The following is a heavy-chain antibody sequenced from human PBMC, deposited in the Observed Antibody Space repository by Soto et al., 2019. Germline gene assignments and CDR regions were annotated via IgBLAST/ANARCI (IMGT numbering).Heavy chain of an antibody. CDR2: ISYDGSNK. D-gene: IGHD6-13*01. J-gene: IGHJ6*04. CDR1: GFTFSSYA. Sequence: GGSLRLSCAASGFTFSSYAMHWVRQAPGKGLEWVAVISYDGSNKYYADSVKGRFTISRDNSKNTLYLQMNCLRAEDTAVYYCARDMSIGAAGTTSANYGMDVWGKGTTVTVSS. V-gene: IGHV3-30-3*01. CDR3: ARDMSIGAAGTTSANYGMDV.